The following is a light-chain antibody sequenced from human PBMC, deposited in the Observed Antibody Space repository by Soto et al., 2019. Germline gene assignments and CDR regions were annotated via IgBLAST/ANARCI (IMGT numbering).Light chain of an antibody. CDR1: QSVSNNY. CDR3: QQNGSSGT. Sequence: EIVLTQSPGTLSLSPGERATLSCRASQSVSNNYLAWYQQKPGQAPGLLIYGASNRATGIPGRFSGSGSGTDFTLTISSLEPEDFAVYYCQQNGSSGTFGQGTKVEIK. J-gene: IGKJ1*01. CDR2: GAS. V-gene: IGKV3-20*01.